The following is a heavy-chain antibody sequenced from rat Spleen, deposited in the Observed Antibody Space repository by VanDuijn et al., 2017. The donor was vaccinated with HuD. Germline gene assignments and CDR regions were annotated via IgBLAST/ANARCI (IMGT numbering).Heavy chain of an antibody. CDR1: GFTFTNYY. Sequence: EVQLVESGGDLVQPGRSLKLSCAASGFTFTNYYMAWVRQAPTKGLEWVATINYDGTNTYCRDSVKGRFTISRDNAKSTLYLQMDSLRSEDTATYYCARQNWPYYFDYWGRGVMVTVSA. CDR3: ARQNWPYYFDY. J-gene: IGHJ2*01. D-gene: IGHD5-1*01. V-gene: IGHV5-29*01. CDR2: INYDGTNT.